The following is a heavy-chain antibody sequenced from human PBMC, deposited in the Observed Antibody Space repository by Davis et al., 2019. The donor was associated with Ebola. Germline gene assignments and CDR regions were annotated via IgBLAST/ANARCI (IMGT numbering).Heavy chain of an antibody. CDR2: IYTSGST. CDR1: GGSFSGYY. J-gene: IGHJ6*03. CDR3: AREETWVWGNYYYYYMDV. V-gene: IGHV4-4*07. Sequence: PSETLSLTCAVYGGSFSGYYWSWIRQPAGKGLEWIGRIYTSGSTNYNPSLKSRVTMSVDTSKNQFSLKLSSVTAADTAVYYCAREETWVWGNYYYYYMDVWGKGTTVTVSS. D-gene: IGHD3-16*01.